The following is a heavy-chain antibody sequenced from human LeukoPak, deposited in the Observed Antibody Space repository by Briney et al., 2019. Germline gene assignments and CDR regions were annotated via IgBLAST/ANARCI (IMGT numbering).Heavy chain of an antibody. CDR3: AKVYYDSSGVDY. Sequence: GGSLRLSCAASGFTFSTYTMNWVRQAPGKGLEWVSAISGSGGSTYYADSVKGRFTISRDNSKNTLYLQMNSLRAEDTAVYYCAKVYYDSSGVDYWGQGTLVTVSS. CDR1: GFTFSTYT. D-gene: IGHD3-22*01. V-gene: IGHV3-23*01. CDR2: ISGSGGST. J-gene: IGHJ4*02.